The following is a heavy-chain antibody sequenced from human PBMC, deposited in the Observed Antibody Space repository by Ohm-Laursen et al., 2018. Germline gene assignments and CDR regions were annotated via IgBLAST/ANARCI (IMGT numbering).Heavy chain of an antibody. CDR3: ARARSVVPGGGGMDV. CDR2: ISYDGSNK. Sequence: SLRLSCAASGFTFSSYGMHWVRQAPGKGLEWVAVISYDGSNKYYADSVKGRFTISRDNSQNILYLQMNSLRPEDTAVYYCARARSVVPGGGGMDVWGQGTTVTVSS. CDR1: GFTFSSYG. V-gene: IGHV3-30*03. J-gene: IGHJ6*02. D-gene: IGHD2-2*01.